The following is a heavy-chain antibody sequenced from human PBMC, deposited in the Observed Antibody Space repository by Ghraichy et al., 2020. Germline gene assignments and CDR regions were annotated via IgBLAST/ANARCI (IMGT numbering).Heavy chain of an antibody. D-gene: IGHD6-19*01. J-gene: IGHJ4*02. Sequence: GVLNISCAASGFIFSGYWMSWVRQAPGKGLEWVANIKKDGSEKYYVDSVKGRFTISRDNAKNSLYLQMNSLRAEDTAVYYCARDLGGGWYFDYWGQGALVTVSS. CDR3: ARDLGGGWYFDY. CDR2: IKKDGSEK. V-gene: IGHV3-7*01. CDR1: GFIFSGYW.